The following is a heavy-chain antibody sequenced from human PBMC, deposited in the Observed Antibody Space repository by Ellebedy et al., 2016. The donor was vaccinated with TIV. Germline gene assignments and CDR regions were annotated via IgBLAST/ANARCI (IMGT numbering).Heavy chain of an antibody. D-gene: IGHD5-24*01. J-gene: IGHJ4*02. CDR3: ARSRDGYNFIGDY. V-gene: IGHV3-74*01. CDR2: ISGTGSSTT. CDR1: GFIVSSNF. Sequence: GESLKISCAASGFIVSSNFVAWVRQAPGKGLDWVSAISGTGSSTTHYADSVKGRFTISRDNAKNTLYLQMNSLRAEDTAVYYCARSRDGYNFIGDYWGQGTLVTVSS.